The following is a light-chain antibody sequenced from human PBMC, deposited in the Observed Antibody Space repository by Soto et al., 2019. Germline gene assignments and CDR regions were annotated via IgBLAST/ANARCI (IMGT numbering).Light chain of an antibody. J-gene: IGKJ1*01. V-gene: IGKV1-5*03. CDR1: QDIKNY. Sequence: DIQMTQSPSSLSASVGDRVTITCQASQDIKNYLNWYQQKPGRAPKLLIYKASSLESGVPSRFSGSGSGTEFTLTISSLQPDDFATYYCQQYNSQWTFGQGTKVEFK. CDR2: KAS. CDR3: QQYNSQWT.